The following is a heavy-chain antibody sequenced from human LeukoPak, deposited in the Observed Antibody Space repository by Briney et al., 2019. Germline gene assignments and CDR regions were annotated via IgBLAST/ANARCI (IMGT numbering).Heavy chain of an antibody. CDR3: ARVFCSSTSCWIDY. D-gene: IGHD2-2*01. V-gene: IGHV3-11*06. CDR2: ISSSSSYT. Sequence: GGSLRLSCAASGFTFSDYYMSWILQAPGKGLEWVSYISSSSSYTNYADSVKGRFTISRDNAKNSLYLQMNSLRAEDTAVYYCARVFCSSTSCWIDYWGQGTLVTVSS. CDR1: GFTFSDYY. J-gene: IGHJ4*02.